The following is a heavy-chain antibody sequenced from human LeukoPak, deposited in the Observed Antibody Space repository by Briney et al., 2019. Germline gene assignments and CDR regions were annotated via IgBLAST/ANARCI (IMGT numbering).Heavy chain of an antibody. CDR2: IYYTRST. CDR3: AGGRRVVPAAIRGAFDI. D-gene: IGHD2-2*01. CDR1: GGSISSSSYY. J-gene: IGHJ3*02. V-gene: IGHV4-39*07. Sequence: SETLSLTCTVSGGSISSSSYYWGWIRQPPGKGLEWIGSIYYTRSTYYNPSLKSRVTISVDTSKNQFSLRLSSVTAADTAVYYCAGGRRVVPAAIRGAFDIWGQGAMVTVSS.